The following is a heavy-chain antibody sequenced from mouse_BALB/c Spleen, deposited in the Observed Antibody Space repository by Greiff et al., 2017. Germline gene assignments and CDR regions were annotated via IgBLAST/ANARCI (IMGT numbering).Heavy chain of an antibody. J-gene: IGHJ4*01. D-gene: IGHD2-3*01. Sequence: EVQLVESGGGLVKPGGSLKLSCAASGFTFSDYYMYWVRQTPEKRLEWVATISDGGSYTYYPDSVKGRFTISRDNAKNNLYLQMSSLKSEDTAMYYCARGDGYYGGFYAMDYWGQGTSVTVSS. CDR2: ISDGGSYT. CDR1: GFTFSDYY. CDR3: ARGDGYYGGFYAMDY. V-gene: IGHV5-4*02.